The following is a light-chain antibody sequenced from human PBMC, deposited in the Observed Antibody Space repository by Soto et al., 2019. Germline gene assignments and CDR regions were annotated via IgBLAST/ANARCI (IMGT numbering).Light chain of an antibody. CDR1: QDIANY. V-gene: IGKV1-27*01. J-gene: IGKJ4*01. Sequence: DLQMTQFPSSLSASVGDRVTMTCRASQDIANYLVWYQQQPGKVPKLLIYAASTLHSGVPSRFSGSGSGTDFTLTISSLQPEDVGTYYCQRYDDAPLTFGGGTKVDI. CDR2: AAS. CDR3: QRYDDAPLT.